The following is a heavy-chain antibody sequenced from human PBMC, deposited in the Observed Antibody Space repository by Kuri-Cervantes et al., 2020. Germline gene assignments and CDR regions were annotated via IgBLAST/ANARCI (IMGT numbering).Heavy chain of an antibody. CDR1: GFTFSSYS. Sequence: GESLKISCAASGFTFSSYSMNWVRQAPGKGLEWVSSISSSSSYIYYADSVKGRFTISRDNAKNSLYLQMNSLRVEDTAVYYCARGEGAGYWGQGTLVTVSS. J-gene: IGHJ4*02. V-gene: IGHV3-21*04. CDR3: ARGEGAGY. D-gene: IGHD3-10*01. CDR2: ISSSSSYI.